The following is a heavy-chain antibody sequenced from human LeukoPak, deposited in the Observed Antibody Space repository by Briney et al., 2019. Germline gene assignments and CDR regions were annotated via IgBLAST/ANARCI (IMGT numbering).Heavy chain of an antibody. V-gene: IGHV1-3*01. CDR2: IKAGNGDT. Sequence: ASVKVSCKASGYIFTKYVVHWVRQAPGQGPEWMGWIKAGNGDTKYSQNFQGRLTITRDTSASTVYMELSSLTSEDTALYYCARDDCGDTCYPGGYWGQGTLVTVSS. J-gene: IGHJ4*02. CDR3: ARDDCGDTCYPGGY. D-gene: IGHD2-21*01. CDR1: GYIFTKYV.